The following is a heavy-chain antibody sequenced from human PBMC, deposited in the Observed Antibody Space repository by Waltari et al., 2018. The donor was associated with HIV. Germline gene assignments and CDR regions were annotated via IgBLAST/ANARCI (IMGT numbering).Heavy chain of an antibody. CDR1: GFTFSSYS. Sequence: EVQLVESGGGLVQPGGSLRLSCAASGFTFSSYSMNWFRQAPGKGLEWVSYISSSSSTIYYADSVKGRFTISRDNAKNSLYLQMNSLRAEDTAVYYCARGGIVGPTDYFDYWGQGTLVTVSS. CDR3: ARGGIVGPTDYFDY. CDR2: ISSSSSTI. J-gene: IGHJ4*02. D-gene: IGHD1-26*01. V-gene: IGHV3-48*04.